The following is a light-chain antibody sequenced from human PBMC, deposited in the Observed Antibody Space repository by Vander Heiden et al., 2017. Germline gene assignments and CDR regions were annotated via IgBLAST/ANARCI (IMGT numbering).Light chain of an antibody. J-gene: IGKJ4*01. CDR2: AGS. CDR1: RIVGNH. Sequence: DIQMTKYQSTVSASVGDRVTDTCRESRIVGNHLAWYHQKPGKAPDLLIFAGSNLQSGVPARFSGSGSGTQFTLTISSLQPEDFATYYCQQADIFPLTFGGGTKLV. V-gene: IGKV1D-12*01. CDR3: QQADIFPLT.